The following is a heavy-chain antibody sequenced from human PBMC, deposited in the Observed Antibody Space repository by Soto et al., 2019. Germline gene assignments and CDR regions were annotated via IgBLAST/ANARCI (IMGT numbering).Heavy chain of an antibody. V-gene: IGHV4-59*01. D-gene: IGHD2-8*01. CDR2: IYYSGST. CDR3: AREGEWSPTDHDAFDI. CDR1: GGSISSYY. Sequence: TLSLTCTVSGGSISSYYWSWIRQPPGKGLEWIGYIYYSGSTNYNPSLKSRVTISVDTSKNQFSLKLSSVTAADTAVFYCAREGEWSPTDHDAFDIWGQGTMVTVSS. J-gene: IGHJ3*02.